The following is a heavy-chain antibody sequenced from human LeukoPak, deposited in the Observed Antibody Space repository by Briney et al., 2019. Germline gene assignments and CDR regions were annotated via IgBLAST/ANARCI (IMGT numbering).Heavy chain of an antibody. J-gene: IGHJ4*02. Sequence: TGGSLRLSCAASGFTFDDYAMHWVRHAPGKGLEWVPGISWNSGIIGYADSVKGRFTTSRDNAKNSLYLQMHSLRPEDTALYYCTKDSVAMVTTSDYWGQGTLVTVSS. D-gene: IGHD5-18*01. CDR2: ISWNSGII. CDR3: TKDSVAMVTTSDY. CDR1: GFTFDDYA. V-gene: IGHV3-9*01.